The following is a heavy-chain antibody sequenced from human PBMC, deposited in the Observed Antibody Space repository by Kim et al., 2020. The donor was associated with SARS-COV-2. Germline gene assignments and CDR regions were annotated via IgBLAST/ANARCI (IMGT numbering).Heavy chain of an antibody. D-gene: IGHD6-13*01. J-gene: IGHJ1*01. CDR2: INYSGST. CDR1: GGSFSGYY. Sequence: SETLSLTCAVSGGSFSGYYWSWIRQPPGKGLEWIGDINYSGSTNYNSSLKSRVTISVDTSKNQFSLKLSSVTAADTAVYYCARAAAAPLRITGGYLLAAGFGGRGTGVTVS. V-gene: IGHV4-34*01. CDR3: ARAAAAPLRITGGYLLAAGF.